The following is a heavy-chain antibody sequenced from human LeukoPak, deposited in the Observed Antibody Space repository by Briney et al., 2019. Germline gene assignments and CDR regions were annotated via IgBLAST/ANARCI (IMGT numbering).Heavy chain of an antibody. Sequence: ASVKVSCKASGYTFTTYAIHWVRQAPGRSLEWMGRINAGNGDAKYSQNSHDRITITRDTSASTVYMELTSLRSEDTAVYYCGKGAPSGFDPWGQGTLVTVSS. D-gene: IGHD4/OR15-4a*01. CDR1: GYTFTTYA. V-gene: IGHV1-3*01. J-gene: IGHJ5*02. CDR3: GKGAPSGFDP. CDR2: INAGNGDA.